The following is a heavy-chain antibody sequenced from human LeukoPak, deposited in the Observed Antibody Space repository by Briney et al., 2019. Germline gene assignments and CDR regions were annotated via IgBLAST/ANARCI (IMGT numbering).Heavy chain of an antibody. CDR3: ARDYYGSGSSYYYYYGMDV. CDR2: IYYSGST. CDR1: GGSISSYY. D-gene: IGHD3-10*01. J-gene: IGHJ6*02. V-gene: IGHV4-59*01. Sequence: SETLPLTCTVSGGSISSYYWSWIRQPPGKGLEWIGYIYYSGSTNYNPSLKSRVTISVDTSKNQFSLKLSSVTAADTAVYYCARDYYGSGSSYYYYYGMDVWGQGTTVTVSS.